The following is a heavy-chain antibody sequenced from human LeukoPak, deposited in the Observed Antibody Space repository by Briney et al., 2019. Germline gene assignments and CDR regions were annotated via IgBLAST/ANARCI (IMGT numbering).Heavy chain of an antibody. CDR3: TRVGGIFGELQLWDY. J-gene: IGHJ4*02. D-gene: IGHD3-10*01. V-gene: IGHV3-49*05. CDR1: GFTFGDYA. CDR2: IRSKAYGGTT. Sequence: KAGRSLRLSCTASGFTFGDYAMSWFRQAPGKGLEWVGFIRSKAYGGTTEYAASVKGRFTISRDDSKSIAYLQMNSLKTEDTAVYYCTRVGGIFGELQLWDYWGQGTLVTVSS.